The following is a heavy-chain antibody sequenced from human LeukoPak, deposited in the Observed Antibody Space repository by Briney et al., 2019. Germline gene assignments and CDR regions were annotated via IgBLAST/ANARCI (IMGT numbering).Heavy chain of an antibody. CDR1: GFTFNTYA. Sequence: GGSLRLSCAASGFTFNTYAMSWVRQAPGQGLECVSAISGSGGSTFYADSAKGRFTISRDNSKSTLYLQMNSLRAEDTAVYYCAKEGYTSSWYGEEWGQGTLVTVSS. V-gene: IGHV3-23*01. CDR3: AKEGYTSSWYGEE. J-gene: IGHJ4*02. D-gene: IGHD6-13*01. CDR2: ISGSGGST.